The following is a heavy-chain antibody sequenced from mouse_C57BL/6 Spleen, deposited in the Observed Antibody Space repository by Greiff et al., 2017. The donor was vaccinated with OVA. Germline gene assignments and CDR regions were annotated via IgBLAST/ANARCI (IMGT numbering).Heavy chain of an antibody. CDR2: ISGGGGNT. Sequence: EVKLVESGGGLVKPGGSLKLSCAASGFTFSSYTMSWVRQTPEKRLEWVATISGGGGNTYYPDSVKGRFTISRDNAKNTLYLQMSSLRSEDTALYYCARSYYDYDEETWFAYWGQGTLVTVSA. CDR1: GFTFSSYT. J-gene: IGHJ3*01. CDR3: ARSYYDYDEETWFAY. V-gene: IGHV5-9*01. D-gene: IGHD2-4*01.